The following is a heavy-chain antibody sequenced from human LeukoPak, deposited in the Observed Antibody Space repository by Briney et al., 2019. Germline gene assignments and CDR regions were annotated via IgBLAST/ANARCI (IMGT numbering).Heavy chain of an antibody. V-gene: IGHV3-74*01. CDR1: GFTFSNYW. J-gene: IGHJ5*01. Sequence: GGSLRLSCAAPGFTFSNYWMHWVRQAPGKGLVWVSRIKGDGSHTIYADSVKGRFTISRDNAKNTLYLQMKSLRAEDTAVYYCVRDWDHFDFDSWGLGTLVTVSS. D-gene: IGHD3-9*01. CDR3: VRDWDHFDFDS. CDR2: IKGDGSHT.